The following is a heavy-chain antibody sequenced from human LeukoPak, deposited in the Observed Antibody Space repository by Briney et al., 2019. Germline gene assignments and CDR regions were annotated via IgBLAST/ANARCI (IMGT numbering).Heavy chain of an antibody. D-gene: IGHD1-26*01. CDR2: INLDGSEK. V-gene: IGHV3-7*01. CDR1: GFTFRSYW. J-gene: IGHJ4*02. CDR3: ARDSPYSDSFAYDY. Sequence: PGGSLRLSXAASGFTFRSYWMSWVRQAPGKGLEWVANINLDGSEKYYVDSVKGRYTISRDNAKNSLYLQMRSLRAEDTAIYYCARDSPYSDSFAYDYWGQGTLVTVSS.